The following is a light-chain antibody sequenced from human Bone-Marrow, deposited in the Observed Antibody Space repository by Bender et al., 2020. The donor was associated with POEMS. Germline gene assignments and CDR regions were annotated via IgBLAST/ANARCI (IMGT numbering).Light chain of an antibody. V-gene: IGLV2-14*02. Sequence: QSALTQPASVSGSPGQSITLSCSGTSSDVGSYNLVSWYQQHPGKVPKLMIYDVSNRPSGVSNRFSGSKSGNTASLTISGLQAEDEADYYCSSYTSSSTLEFGGGTKLTVL. CDR3: SSYTSSSTLE. CDR2: DVS. J-gene: IGLJ3*02. CDR1: SSDVGSYNL.